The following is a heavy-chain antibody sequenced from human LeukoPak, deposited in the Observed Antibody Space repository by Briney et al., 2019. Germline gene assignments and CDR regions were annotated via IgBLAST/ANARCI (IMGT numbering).Heavy chain of an antibody. Sequence: GGSLRLSCAPSGFTFSSYSMNWVRQAPGKGLEWVSYISSSRSYIYYADSVKGRFTISRDNAKNSLYLQMSSLRVEDTAVYYWAIEHSGGGNYYDGSGYYRSFDYWGQGTPVTVSS. V-gene: IGHV3-21*01. CDR2: ISSSRSYI. J-gene: IGHJ4*02. CDR3: AIEHSGGGNYYDGSGYYRSFDY. D-gene: IGHD3-22*01. CDR1: GFTFSSYS.